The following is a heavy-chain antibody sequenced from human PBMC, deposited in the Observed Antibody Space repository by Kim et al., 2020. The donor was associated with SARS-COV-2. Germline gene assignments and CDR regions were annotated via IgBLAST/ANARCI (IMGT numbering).Heavy chain of an antibody. V-gene: IGHV3-23*01. Sequence: GGSLRLSCAASGFTFSNYAMSWVRQAPGMGLEWVSAISAGGGTTYYEDSVKGRFTISRDNSKNTLYLEMSSLRAADTAEYYCARDAPSHSSGWNFWGQGT. CDR3: ARDAPSHSSGWNF. CDR1: GFTFSNYA. D-gene: IGHD6-19*01. J-gene: IGHJ4*02. CDR2: ISAGGGTT.